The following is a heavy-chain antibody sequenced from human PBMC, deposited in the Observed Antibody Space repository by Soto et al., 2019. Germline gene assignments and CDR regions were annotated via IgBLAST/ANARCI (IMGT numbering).Heavy chain of an antibody. D-gene: IGHD1-26*01. CDR1: GFTFSSYW. J-gene: IGHJ4*02. V-gene: IGHV3-7*04. CDR3: GRDLRDWDSGSSSYDY. CDR2: IKQDGGEK. Sequence: EVQLVESGGGLVQPGGSLRLSCAASGFTFSSYWMSWVRQAPGKGLEWVANIKQDGGEKYYGDSVKGRFTISRDNAKKSLYLQRNSRRAEDTAVYYCGRDLRDWDSGSSSYDYWGQGTLVTVSS.